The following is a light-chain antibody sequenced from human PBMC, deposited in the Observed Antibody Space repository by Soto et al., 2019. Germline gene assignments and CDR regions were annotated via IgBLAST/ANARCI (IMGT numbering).Light chain of an antibody. V-gene: IGKV3-15*01. J-gene: IGKJ1*01. CDR2: GAT. CDR1: QNVLSD. CDR3: QQYRSWPRS. Sequence: EILLTQSPATLSVSPGETATLSCRASQNVLSDLAWYQQKPGQAPRLLVYGATTRATDAPAKFRGSGSGTEFSLAISCLQSEDFATYYCQQYRSWPRSFGQGSKVEI.